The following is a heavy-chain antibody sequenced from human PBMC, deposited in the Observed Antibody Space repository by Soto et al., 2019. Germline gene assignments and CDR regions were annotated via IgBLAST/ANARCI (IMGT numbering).Heavy chain of an antibody. Sequence: QVQLVESGGGLVKHGGSLRLSCAASGFTFSDYYMTWIRQAPGKGLEWVSYISSTGTYTNYADSVRGRFTISRDNAKNSLYLQMNSLTADDTALYYCARDSTGWRAVYDSWGQGTLVTVSS. J-gene: IGHJ4*02. V-gene: IGHV3-11*05. CDR3: ARDSTGWRAVYDS. CDR2: ISSTGTYT. D-gene: IGHD6-19*01. CDR1: GFTFSDYY.